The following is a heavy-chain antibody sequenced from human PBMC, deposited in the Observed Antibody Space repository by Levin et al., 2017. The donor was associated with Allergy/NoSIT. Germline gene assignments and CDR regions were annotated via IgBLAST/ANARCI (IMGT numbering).Heavy chain of an antibody. CDR2: IYPSGST. V-gene: IGHV4-4*02. Sequence: SETLSLTCAVSGGSISSSNWWSCVRDPPGKGLEWIGEIYPSGSTNYNPSLKGRVTVSIDTSKNQFSLKLTFVTAADTAVYYCARSDYGSGSPVYWGKGTLVTVSS. D-gene: IGHD3-10*01. J-gene: IGHJ4*02. CDR1: GGSISSSNW. CDR3: ARSDYGSGSPVY.